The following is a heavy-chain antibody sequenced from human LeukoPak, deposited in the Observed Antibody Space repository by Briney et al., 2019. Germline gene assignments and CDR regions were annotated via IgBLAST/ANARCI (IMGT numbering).Heavy chain of an antibody. CDR3: ARRPLDSSGWYTTTYYFDY. CDR1: GFTFSSYG. Sequence: GGSLRLSCAASGFTFSSYGMHWVRQAPGKGLEWVAVIWYDGSNKYYADSVKGRFTISRDNSKNTLYLQMNSLRAEDTAVYYCARRPLDSSGWYTTTYYFDYWGQGTLVTVSS. V-gene: IGHV3-33*01. J-gene: IGHJ4*02. CDR2: IWYDGSNK. D-gene: IGHD6-19*01.